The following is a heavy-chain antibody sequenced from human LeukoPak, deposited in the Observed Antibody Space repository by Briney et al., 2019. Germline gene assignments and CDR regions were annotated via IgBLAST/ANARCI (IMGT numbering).Heavy chain of an antibody. CDR2: IYTSGST. Sequence: SETLSLTCIVSGGSISSYYWSWIRQPAGKGLEWIGRIYTSGSTNYNPSLKSRVTMSVDTSKNQFSLKLSSVTAADTAVYYCATATRRAERIAAKVGNYYYGMDVWGQGTTVTVSS. V-gene: IGHV4-4*07. J-gene: IGHJ6*02. CDR3: ATATRRAERIAAKVGNYYYGMDV. D-gene: IGHD6-25*01. CDR1: GGSISSYY.